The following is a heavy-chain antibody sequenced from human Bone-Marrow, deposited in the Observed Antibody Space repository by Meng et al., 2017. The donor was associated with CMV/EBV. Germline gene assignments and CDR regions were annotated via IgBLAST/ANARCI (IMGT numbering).Heavy chain of an antibody. CDR1: GYTFTGYY. D-gene: IGHD3-22*01. Sequence: SVKVFCKASGYTFTGYYMHWVRQAPGQGLEWMGWINPNSGGTNYAQKFQGRVTMTRDTSISTAYMERSRLRSDDTAVYYCARENITMIVGGMDVWGQGATVTFYS. CDR2: INPNSGGT. V-gene: IGHV1-2*02. CDR3: ARENITMIVGGMDV. J-gene: IGHJ6*01.